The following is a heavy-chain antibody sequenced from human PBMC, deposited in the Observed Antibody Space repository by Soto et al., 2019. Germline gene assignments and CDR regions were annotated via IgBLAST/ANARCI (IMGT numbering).Heavy chain of an antibody. J-gene: IGHJ4*02. CDR3: ARNSRGEYYFDY. V-gene: IGHV4-61*05. CDR1: GGSISSTSSY. CDR2: IYYSGNT. D-gene: IGHD3-10*01. Sequence: SETLSLTCTVSGGSISSTSSYWAWIRQPPGKGLEWVGYIYYSGNTNYNPSLESRVTISVDTSKNQFSLKLSSVTAADTAVYYCARNSRGEYYFDYWGQGTLVTVSS.